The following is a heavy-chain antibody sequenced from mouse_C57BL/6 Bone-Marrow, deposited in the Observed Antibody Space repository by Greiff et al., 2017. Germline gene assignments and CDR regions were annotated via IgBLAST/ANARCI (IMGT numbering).Heavy chain of an antibody. J-gene: IGHJ1*03. Sequence: VQLQQSGAELAKPGASVKLSCKASGYTFTSYWMHWVKQRPGQGLEWIGYINPSSGYTKYNQKFKDKATLTADKSSSTSDMQLSSLTYEDSAVYYCANYYGSSYPPYWYFDVWGTGTTVTVSS. CDR2: INPSSGYT. V-gene: IGHV1-7*01. CDR1: GYTFTSYW. CDR3: ANYYGSSYPPYWYFDV. D-gene: IGHD1-1*01.